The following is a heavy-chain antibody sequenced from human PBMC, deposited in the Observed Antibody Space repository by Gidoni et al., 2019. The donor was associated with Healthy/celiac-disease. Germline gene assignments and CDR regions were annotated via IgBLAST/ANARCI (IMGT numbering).Heavy chain of an antibody. J-gene: IGHJ4*02. CDR2: TYYSGST. CDR3: AKEGINYYGSSGYLDY. Sequence: QVQLQESGPGLVKPSQTLSLTCTVSGGSISSGDYYWSWIRQHPGKGLVWIGYTYYSGSTYYNPALKSRVAISVDTSKNQFSLKLSSVTAADTAVYYCAKEGINYYGSSGYLDYWGQGTLVTVSS. CDR1: GGSISSGDYY. D-gene: IGHD3-22*01. V-gene: IGHV4-31*03.